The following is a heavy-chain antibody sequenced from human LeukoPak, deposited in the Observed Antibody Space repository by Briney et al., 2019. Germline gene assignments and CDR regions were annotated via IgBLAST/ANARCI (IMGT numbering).Heavy chain of an antibody. CDR1: GYTFTSNY. CDR2: IYPRDGST. V-gene: IGHV1-46*01. J-gene: IGHJ4*02. CDR3: ARDQEGFDY. Sequence: ASVKVSCKASGYTFTSNYRHWVRQAPGQGLEWMGMIYPRDGSTSYAQKFQGRVTVTRDTSTSTVHMELSGLRSEDTAVYYCARDQEGFDYWGQGTLVTVSS.